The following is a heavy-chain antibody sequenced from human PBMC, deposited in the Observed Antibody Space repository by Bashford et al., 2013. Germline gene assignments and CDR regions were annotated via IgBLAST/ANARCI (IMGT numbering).Heavy chain of an antibody. V-gene: IGHV4-34*01. Sequence: SETLSLTCAVYGGSFSGYYWSWIRQPPGKGLEWIGEINHSGSTNYNPSLKSRVTISVDTSKNQFSLKLSSVTAADTAVYYCARRPTVTLKKDAFDIWGQGTMVTVSS. CDR3: ARRPTVTLKKDAFDI. CDR1: GGSFSGYY. J-gene: IGHJ3*02. D-gene: IGHD4-17*01. CDR2: INHSGST.